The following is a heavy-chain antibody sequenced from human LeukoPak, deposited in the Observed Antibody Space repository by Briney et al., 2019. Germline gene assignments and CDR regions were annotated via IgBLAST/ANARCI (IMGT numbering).Heavy chain of an antibody. V-gene: IGHV3-33*01. J-gene: IGHJ4*02. D-gene: IGHD5-24*01. Sequence: GGSLRLSCAASGFTFSSYGMHWVRQAPGKGLEWVAVIWYDGSNKYYADSVKGRFTISRDNSKNTLYLQMNSLRAEDTAVYYCARDPDRDELDYWGQGTLVTVSS. CDR1: GFTFSSYG. CDR2: IWYDGSNK. CDR3: ARDPDRDELDY.